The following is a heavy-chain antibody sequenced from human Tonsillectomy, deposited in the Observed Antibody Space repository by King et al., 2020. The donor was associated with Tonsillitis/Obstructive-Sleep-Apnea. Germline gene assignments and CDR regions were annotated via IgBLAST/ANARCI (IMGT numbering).Heavy chain of an antibody. CDR2: IYYSGST. J-gene: IGHJ6*02. Sequence: QLQESGPGLVKPSETLSLTCTVSGGSISSYYWSWIRQPPGKGLEWIGYIYYSGSTNYNPSLKSRVTISVDTSKNQFSLKLSSVTAADTAVYYCARLTIFGVVEMDVWGQGTTVTVSS. V-gene: IGHV4-59*08. D-gene: IGHD3-3*01. CDR1: GGSISSYY. CDR3: ARLTIFGVVEMDV.